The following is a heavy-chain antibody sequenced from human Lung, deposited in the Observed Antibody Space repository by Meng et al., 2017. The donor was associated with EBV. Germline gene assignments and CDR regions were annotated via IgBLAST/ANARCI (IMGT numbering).Heavy chain of an antibody. CDR1: GGSISRGGYS. CDR3: ARGITMVRGVPGHWFDP. CDR2: IYHSGST. Sequence: HPPGREPGQALVKPSQPLSLTCAVSGGSISRGGYSWSWIRQPPGKGLEWIGYIYHSGSTYYNPSLKSRVTISVDRSKNQFSLKLSSVTAADTAVYYCARGITMVRGVPGHWFDPWGQGTLVTVSS. V-gene: IGHV4-30-2*01. D-gene: IGHD3-10*01. J-gene: IGHJ5*02.